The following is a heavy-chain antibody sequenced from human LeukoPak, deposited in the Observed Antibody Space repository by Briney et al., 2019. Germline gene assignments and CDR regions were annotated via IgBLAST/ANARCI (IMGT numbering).Heavy chain of an antibody. V-gene: IGHV3-30*02. D-gene: IGHD3-10*01. CDR3: ARGEWVTMFDY. CDR2: IRYDGSIK. J-gene: IGHJ4*02. CDR1: GFTFSNYG. Sequence: GGSLRLSCVASGFTFSNYGMHWVRQAPGKGLEWVAFIRYDGSIKYYADSVKGRFTISRDNSKNTLYLQMNSLRAEDTAVYYCARGEWVTMFDYWGQGTLVTVSS.